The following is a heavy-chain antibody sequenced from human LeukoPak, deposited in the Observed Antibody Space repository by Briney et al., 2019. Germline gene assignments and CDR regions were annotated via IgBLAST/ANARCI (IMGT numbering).Heavy chain of an antibody. CDR1: GFTVSSNE. Sequence: GGSLRLSCAASGFTVSSNEMSWVRQAPGKGLEWVSSISGGSTYYADSRKGRFTISRDNSKNTLHLQMNSLRAEDTAVYYCAKVRLGYCSGGSCSRGGTPMDVWGKGTTVTTSS. CDR3: AKVRLGYCSGGSCSRGGTPMDV. CDR2: ISGGST. J-gene: IGHJ6*03. D-gene: IGHD2-15*01. V-gene: IGHV3-38-3*01.